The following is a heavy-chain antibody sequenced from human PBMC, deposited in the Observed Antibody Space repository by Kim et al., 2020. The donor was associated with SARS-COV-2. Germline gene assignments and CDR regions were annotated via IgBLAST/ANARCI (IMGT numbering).Heavy chain of an antibody. CDR3: ARVWGAGSSSGWYYYYYYMDV. Sequence: SETLSLTCTVSGGSISSYYWSWIRQPPGKGLEWIGYIYYSGSTNYNPSLKSRVTISVDTSKNQFSLKLSSVTAADTAVYYCARVWGAGSSSGWYYYYYYMDVWGEGTTVTVSS. J-gene: IGHJ6*03. CDR1: GGSISSYY. CDR2: IYYSGST. D-gene: IGHD6-19*01. V-gene: IGHV4-59*08.